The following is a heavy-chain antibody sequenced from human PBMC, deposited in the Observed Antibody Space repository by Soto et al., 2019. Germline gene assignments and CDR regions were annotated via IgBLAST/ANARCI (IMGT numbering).Heavy chain of an antibody. CDR1: GFTFDDYA. V-gene: IGHV3-9*01. Sequence: PGGSLRLSCAASGFTFDDYAIHWVRQAPGKGLEWVSVINLNAGSIGYADSVKGRFTISKDIAKNSLYLQMNSLRAEDTALYYCAKALSGYTYGPFDYWGRGTLVTVSS. D-gene: IGHD5-18*01. J-gene: IGHJ4*02. CDR3: AKALSGYTYGPFDY. CDR2: INLNAGSI.